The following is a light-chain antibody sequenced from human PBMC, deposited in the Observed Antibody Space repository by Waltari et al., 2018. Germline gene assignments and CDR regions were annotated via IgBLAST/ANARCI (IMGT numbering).Light chain of an antibody. CDR3: SSYTKSTTQV. CDR1: NSDIGSYNF. J-gene: IGLJ1*01. V-gene: IGLV2-14*01. Sequence: QSALTQPASVSGSPGQSITISCTGTNSDIGSYNFVSWYQQPPNKVPKLVLYEVSNRPSGVSNSFSGSKSGNTAFLTISGLQAEDEAEYYCSSYTKSTTQVFGTGTKVTVL. CDR2: EVS.